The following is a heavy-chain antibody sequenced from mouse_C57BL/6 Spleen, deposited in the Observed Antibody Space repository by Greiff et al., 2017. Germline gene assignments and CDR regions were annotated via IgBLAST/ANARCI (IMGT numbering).Heavy chain of an antibody. CDR3: ARPYYYGSSYYYFDY. CDR1: GFTFSDYG. Sequence: EVQVVESGGGLVKPGGSLKLSCAASGFTFSDYGMHWVRQAPEKGLEWVAYISSGSSTIYYADTVKGRFTISRDNAKNTLFLQMTSLRSEDTAMYYCARPYYYGSSYYYFDYWGQGTTLTVSS. CDR2: ISSGSSTI. V-gene: IGHV5-17*01. D-gene: IGHD1-1*01. J-gene: IGHJ2*01.